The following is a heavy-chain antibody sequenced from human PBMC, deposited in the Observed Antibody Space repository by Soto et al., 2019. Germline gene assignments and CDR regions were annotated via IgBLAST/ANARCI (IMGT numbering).Heavy chain of an antibody. D-gene: IGHD6-6*01. J-gene: IGHJ4*02. CDR1: GYTFTSYG. V-gene: IGHV1-18*04. CDR3: ASSQGSKLVEYYFDY. CDR2: ISAYNGNT. Sequence: ASVKVSCKASGYTFTSYGISWVRQAPGQGLEWMGWISAYNGNTNYAQKLQGRVTMTTDTSTSTAYMELRSLRSDDTAVYYCASSQGSKLVEYYFDYWGQGTLVTVSS.